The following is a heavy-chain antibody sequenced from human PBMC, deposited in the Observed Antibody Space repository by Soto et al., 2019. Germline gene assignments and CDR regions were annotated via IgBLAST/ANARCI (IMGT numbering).Heavy chain of an antibody. CDR2: IYYSAST. J-gene: IGHJ6*04. CDR3: ARHGQSRDTAMARGV. D-gene: IGHD5-18*01. V-gene: IGHV4-59*08. CDR1: GDSISSYY. Sequence: PSETLSLTCTVSGDSISSYYWSWIRQPPGKGLEWIGYIYYSASTNYSPSLTSRATISVDTSKNPFSLKLSSVTAADTAVYYCARHGQSRDTAMARGVWGKGTTVTVSS.